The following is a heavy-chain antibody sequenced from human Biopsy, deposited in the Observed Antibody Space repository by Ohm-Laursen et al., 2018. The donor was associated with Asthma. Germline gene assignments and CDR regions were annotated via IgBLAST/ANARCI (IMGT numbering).Heavy chain of an antibody. Sequence: ESSVKVSCKASGGTFSSYAISWVRQAPGQGLEWMGGIIPIFGTANYAQKFQGRVTITADESTSTAYMELSSLRSEDTAVYYCARDPHNPYLASLRTKFNYYYYGMDVWGQGTTVTVSS. J-gene: IGHJ6*02. CDR1: GGTFSSYA. V-gene: IGHV1-69*01. CDR3: ARDPHNPYLASLRTKFNYYYYGMDV. D-gene: IGHD1-7*01. CDR2: IIPIFGTA.